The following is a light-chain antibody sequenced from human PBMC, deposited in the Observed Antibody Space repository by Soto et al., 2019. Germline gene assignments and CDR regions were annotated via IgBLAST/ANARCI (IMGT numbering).Light chain of an antibody. V-gene: IGKV1-33*01. Sequence: DIQLPQSPSSLSASVGDRVTITCQASQDISNHLNWYKQKPGKAPNLLIYDASYLETGVPSRFSGGGSGTFFSFTINSLQPEDIATYYCQKHDGVPLFGPGTKVEIK. J-gene: IGKJ3*01. CDR2: DAS. CDR3: QKHDGVPL. CDR1: QDISNH.